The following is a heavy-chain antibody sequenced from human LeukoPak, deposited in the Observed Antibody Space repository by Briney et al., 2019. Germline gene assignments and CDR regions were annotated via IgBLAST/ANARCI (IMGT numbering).Heavy chain of an antibody. CDR1: GGSISSGGYS. D-gene: IGHD2-2*01. Sequence: SETLSLTCTVSGGSISSGGYSWSWIRRHPGKGLEWIGYIYYSGSTYYNPSLKSRVTISVDTSKNQFSLKLSSVTAADTAVYYCARGACCTRPYYMDVWGKGTTVTVSS. CDR3: ARGACCTRPYYMDV. J-gene: IGHJ6*03. V-gene: IGHV4-31*03. CDR2: IYYSGST.